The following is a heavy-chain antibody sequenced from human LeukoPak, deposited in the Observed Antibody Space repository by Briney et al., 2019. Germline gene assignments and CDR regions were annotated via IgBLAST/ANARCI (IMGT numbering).Heavy chain of an antibody. V-gene: IGHV4-34*01. Sequence: SETLSLTCGVFGGSFSDYYWTWIRQSPGKGLEWIGEIDYSGSTNYNPSLKSRVTISVDTSKNQFSLRLSSVTAADTAVYYCARGRYYFDSSGYDYWGQGTLVTVSS. CDR3: ARGRYYFDSSGYDY. J-gene: IGHJ4*02. D-gene: IGHD3-22*01. CDR1: GGSFSDYY. CDR2: IDYSGST.